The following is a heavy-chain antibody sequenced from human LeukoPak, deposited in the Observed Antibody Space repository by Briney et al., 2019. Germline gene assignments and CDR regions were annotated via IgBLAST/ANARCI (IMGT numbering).Heavy chain of an antibody. CDR2: IKPDGSEK. Sequence: GGSLRLSCAASGFIFSNHWMTWVRQAPGKGLEWVANIKPDGSEKYYVDSAKGRFTISRDNAKNSLYLQMNSLRAEDTAVYYCVRGSSGTVVRGVSWAWFDPWSQGTLVTVSS. CDR3: VRGSSGTVVRGVSWAWFDP. CDR1: GFIFSNHW. V-gene: IGHV3-7*05. D-gene: IGHD3-10*01. J-gene: IGHJ5*02.